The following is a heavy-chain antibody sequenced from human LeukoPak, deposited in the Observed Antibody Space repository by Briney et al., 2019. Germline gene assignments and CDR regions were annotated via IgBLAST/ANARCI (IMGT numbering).Heavy chain of an antibody. D-gene: IGHD2-2*02. CDR1: GGTFSSYA. Sequence: SVKVSCKASGGTFSSYAISWVRQAPGQGLEWIGGIIPLFGTANYAQKFQGRVTITADESTSTAYMELSSLRSEDTAVYYCARAKDIVVVPAAIPENWFDPWGQGTLVTVSS. J-gene: IGHJ5*02. CDR3: ARAKDIVVVPAAIPENWFDP. V-gene: IGHV1-69*13. CDR2: IIPLFGTA.